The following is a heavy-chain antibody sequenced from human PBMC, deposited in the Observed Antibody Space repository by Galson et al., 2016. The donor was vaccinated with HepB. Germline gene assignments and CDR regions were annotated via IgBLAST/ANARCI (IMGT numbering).Heavy chain of an antibody. CDR2: VNWNSNTI. V-gene: IGHV3-9*01. D-gene: IGHD2-2*01. J-gene: IGHJ2*01. CDR3: AKATVFTSSPRGWNFDL. CDR1: GFTFDDYA. Sequence: SLRLSCAASGFTFDDYAIHWIRQGPGKGLEWVSGVNWNSNTIDYADSVKGRFTVSRDNARTSVFLQMDSLRAEDTALYYCAKATVFTSSPRGWNFDLWGRGTLVTVSS.